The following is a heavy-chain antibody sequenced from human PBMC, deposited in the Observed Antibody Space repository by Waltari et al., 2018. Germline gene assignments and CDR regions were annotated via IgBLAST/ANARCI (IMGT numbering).Heavy chain of an antibody. CDR1: GFTFSIYG. J-gene: IGHJ3*02. Sequence: QVQLVESGGGVVQPGRSLSLSCAASGFTFSIYGMHWVRQAPDKGLEWVEVIGYDGSNKEYDDSGNGRFTSSRDKSKNTLYRQINSLRAEDTAMYYGAKDLHSSSWETLFEAFDIWGQGTMVTVSS. CDR3: AKDLHSSSWETLFEAFDI. D-gene: IGHD6-13*01. V-gene: IGHV3-30*02. CDR2: IGYDGSNK.